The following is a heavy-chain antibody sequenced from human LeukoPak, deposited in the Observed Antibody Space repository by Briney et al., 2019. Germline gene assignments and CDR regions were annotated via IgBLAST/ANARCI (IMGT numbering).Heavy chain of an antibody. CDR2: IYWNDDK. V-gene: IGHV2-5*01. J-gene: IGHJ4*02. Sequence: SGPTLVNPTQTLTLTCTFSGFSLSTSGVGVGWIRQPPGKALEWLALIYWNDDKRYSPSLKSRLTITKDTSKNQVVLTMTNMDPVDTATYYCADRPRGLYYYDSSGYSYFDYWGQGTLVTVSS. CDR3: ADRPRGLYYYDSSGYSYFDY. CDR1: GFSLSTSGVG. D-gene: IGHD3-22*01.